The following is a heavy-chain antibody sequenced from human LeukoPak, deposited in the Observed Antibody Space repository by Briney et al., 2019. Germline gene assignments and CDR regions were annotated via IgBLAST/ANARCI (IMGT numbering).Heavy chain of an antibody. D-gene: IGHD2-2*01. Sequence: PGGSLRLSCAASGFTFSSYAMSWVRQAPGKGLEWVSAISGSGGSTYYADSVKGRFTISRDNSKNTLYLQMNSLRAEDTTVYYCAKFGIVVVPAALDVWGQGTTVTVSS. J-gene: IGHJ6*02. CDR2: ISGSGGST. CDR3: AKFGIVVVPAALDV. CDR1: GFTFSSYA. V-gene: IGHV3-23*01.